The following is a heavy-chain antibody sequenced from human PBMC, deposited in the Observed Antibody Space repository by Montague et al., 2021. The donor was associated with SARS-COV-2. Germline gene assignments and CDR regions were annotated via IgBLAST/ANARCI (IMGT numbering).Heavy chain of an antibody. V-gene: IGHV2-5*01. J-gene: IGHJ1*01. CDR3: AHRIQNLNGFQT. Sequence: PALVKPTQTLTLTCSFSGFSLSTSAVGVGWIRQPPGKALEWLAVIYWNDDKYYDPSLNSRLTITKDTSKNQVVLTMTNMDPVDTATYYCAHRIQNLNGFQTGCQGARVTVSS. D-gene: IGHD2-8*01. CDR1: GFSLSTSAVG. CDR2: IYWNDDK.